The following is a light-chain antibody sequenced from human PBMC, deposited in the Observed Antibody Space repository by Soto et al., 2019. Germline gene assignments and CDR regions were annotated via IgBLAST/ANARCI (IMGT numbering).Light chain of an antibody. V-gene: IGKV3-20*01. CDR2: GAS. CDR1: QSVSNNY. Sequence: EIVLTQSPGTLSLSPGERATLSCRASQSVSNNYLAWYQQKPGQAPRLLIYGASRRATGVPDTFSGGGSGTDFTLTISRLEPEDFGVYYCKQYRTSPRSFGQGTRVEV. CDR3: KQYRTSPRS. J-gene: IGKJ1*01.